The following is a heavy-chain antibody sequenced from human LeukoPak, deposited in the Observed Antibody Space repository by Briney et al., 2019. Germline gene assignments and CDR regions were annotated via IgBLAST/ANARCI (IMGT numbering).Heavy chain of an antibody. V-gene: IGHV3-23*01. J-gene: IGHJ4*02. D-gene: IGHD2-15*01. CDR2: ISGSGSGGST. Sequence: GGSLRLSCAASGFTFSSYAMSWVRQAPGKGLEWVSTISGSGSGGSTYCADSVKGRFTISRDNSKNTLYLQMNSLRAEDTAVYYCAKSGLNRFDYWGQGTLVTVSS. CDR1: GFTFSSYA. CDR3: AKSGLNRFDY.